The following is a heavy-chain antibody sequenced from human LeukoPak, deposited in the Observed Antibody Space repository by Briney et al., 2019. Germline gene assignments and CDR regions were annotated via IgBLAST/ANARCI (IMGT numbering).Heavy chain of an antibody. J-gene: IGHJ6*02. CDR2: IYPGDSDA. V-gene: IGHV5-51*01. CDR3: ARLAVAGHYDISGYYPYYYYYGMDV. Sequence: GESLKISCKGSGYNFTSYWIGWVRQMPRNGLECMGIIYPGDSDARYSPSFQGQVTISADKSMSTASLQWRSLKASDTAMYYCARLAVAGHYDISGYYPYYYYYGMDVWGQGTTVTVSS. CDR1: GYNFTSYW. D-gene: IGHD3-22*01.